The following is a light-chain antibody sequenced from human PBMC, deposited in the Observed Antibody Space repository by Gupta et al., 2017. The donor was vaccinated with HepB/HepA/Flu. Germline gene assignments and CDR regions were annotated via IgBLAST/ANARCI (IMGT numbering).Light chain of an antibody. CDR1: QSISSW. J-gene: IGKJ4*01. CDR2: KAS. V-gene: IGKV1-5*03. CDR3: QQYNSHLT. Sequence: DIQMTQSPSTLSASVGDRVTITCRASQSISSWLAWYQQKPGKAPKLLIYKASSLKSGVPSRFSGSGSGTEFTLTSSSLQPDDFATYYCQQYNSHLTFGGGTKVEIK.